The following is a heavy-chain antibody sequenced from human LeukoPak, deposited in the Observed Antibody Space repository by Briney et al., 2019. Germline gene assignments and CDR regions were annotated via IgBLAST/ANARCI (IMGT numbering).Heavy chain of an antibody. CDR2: IIPIFGTA. J-gene: IGHJ4*02. V-gene: IGHV1-69*13. Sequence: SVKVSCKASGGTFSSYTITWVRQAPGQGLEWMGGIIPIFGTANYAQKFQGRVTITADESTRTAYMGLSSLRSEDTAVYYCAREYTGVAGRDLRLVYWGQGTLVTVSS. CDR3: AREYTGVAGRDLRLVY. D-gene: IGHD6-19*01. CDR1: GGTFSSYT.